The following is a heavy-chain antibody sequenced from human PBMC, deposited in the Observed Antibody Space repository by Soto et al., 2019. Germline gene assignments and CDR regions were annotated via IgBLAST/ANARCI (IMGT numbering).Heavy chain of an antibody. D-gene: IGHD3-16*02. CDR2: ISWNSGSI. CDR1: GFTFDDYA. Sequence: EVQLVESGGGLVQPGRSLRLSCAASGFTFDDYAMHWVRQAPGKGLEWVSGISWNSGSIGYADSVKGRFTISRDNAKNSLYLQMNSLRAEDTAVYYCAKSVFPGELPLGYDYWGQGTLVTVSS. CDR3: AKSVFPGELPLGYDY. V-gene: IGHV3-9*01. J-gene: IGHJ4*02.